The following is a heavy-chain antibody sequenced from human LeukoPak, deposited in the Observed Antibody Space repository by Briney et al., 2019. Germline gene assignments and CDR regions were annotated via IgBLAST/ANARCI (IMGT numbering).Heavy chain of an antibody. J-gene: IGHJ4*02. CDR2: IWYDGSNK. Sequence: GGSLRLSCAASGFTFSSYGMHWVRQAPGKGLEWVAVIWYDGSNKYYADSVKGRFTISRDNSKNTLYLQMNSLRAEDTAVYYCARGSMRGATLDYWGQGTLVTVSS. CDR3: ARGSMRGATLDY. CDR1: GFTFSSYG. D-gene: IGHD1-26*01. V-gene: IGHV3-33*01.